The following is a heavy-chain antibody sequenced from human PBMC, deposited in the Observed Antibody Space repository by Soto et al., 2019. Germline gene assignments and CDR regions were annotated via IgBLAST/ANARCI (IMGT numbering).Heavy chain of an antibody. J-gene: IGHJ4*02. V-gene: IGHV3-7*01. D-gene: IGHD6-13*01. CDR2: INQDGSEK. CDR3: ARALAAAGSL. Sequence: PGGSLRLSCADSGFTFSTYWMHWVRQAPGKGLEWVANINQDGSEKYYVDSVKGRFTISRDNAKSSLYLQMNSLRAEDTAVYYCARALAAAGSLWGQGTLVTVSS. CDR1: GFTFSTYW.